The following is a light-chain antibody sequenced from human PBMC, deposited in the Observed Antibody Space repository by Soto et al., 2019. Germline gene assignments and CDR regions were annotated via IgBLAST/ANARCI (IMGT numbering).Light chain of an antibody. CDR2: WAS. CDR3: QQYYSTPPVT. V-gene: IGKV4-1*01. J-gene: IGKJ1*01. Sequence: DIVMTQSPDSLAVSLGERATINCKSSQSVLYSSNNKNYLAWYQQKPGQPPKLLIYWASTRESGVPDRFSGSGSGTDFTLTISSLQAEDVAVYYCQQYYSTPPVTFGQGTKVKSN. CDR1: QSVLYSSNNKNY.